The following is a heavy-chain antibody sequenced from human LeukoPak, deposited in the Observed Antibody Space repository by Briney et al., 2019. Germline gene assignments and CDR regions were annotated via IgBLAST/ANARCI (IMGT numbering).Heavy chain of an antibody. CDR1: GFTFSPVW. CDR3: AKDRNKWDGYNGDY. J-gene: IGHJ4*02. D-gene: IGHD5-24*01. CDR2: IINDGSYT. Sequence: GGSLRLSCAASGFTFSPVWMHWVRQAPGKGLMWVSHIINDGSYTTYADSVKGRFTISRDNSKNTLSLQMNSLRAEDTAVYFCAKDRNKWDGYNGDYWGQGTLVTVSS. V-gene: IGHV3-74*01.